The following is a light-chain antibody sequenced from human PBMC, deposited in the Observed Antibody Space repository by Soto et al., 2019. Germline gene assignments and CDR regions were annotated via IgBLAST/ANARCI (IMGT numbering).Light chain of an antibody. V-gene: IGLV1-40*01. CDR1: SSNIGAGHD. CDR3: QSYDSSLSGSEV. J-gene: IGLJ1*01. CDR2: GNG. Sequence: QSVLTQPPSVSGAPGQRVTISCTGSSSNIGAGHDVHWYQQLPGTAPKLLIYGNGNRPSVVPERFSGSKSGTSASLAITGLQAEDEADYYCQSYDSSLSGSEVFGTGTKVTVL.